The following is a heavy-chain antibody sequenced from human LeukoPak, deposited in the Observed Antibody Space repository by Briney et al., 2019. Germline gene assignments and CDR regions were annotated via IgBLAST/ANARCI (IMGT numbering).Heavy chain of an antibody. CDR2: ICASGFST. CDR3: AKARGGGRHAFDI. D-gene: IGHD3-10*01. CDR1: GFTFSSYA. Sequence: GGSLRLSCAASGFTFSSYAMSWVRQAPGKGLEWVSICASGFSTYYADSVKGRFTISRDNSKNTLYLQMNSLRAEDTAVYYCAKARGGGRHAFDIWGRGTLVTVSS. J-gene: IGHJ3*02. V-gene: IGHV3-23*01.